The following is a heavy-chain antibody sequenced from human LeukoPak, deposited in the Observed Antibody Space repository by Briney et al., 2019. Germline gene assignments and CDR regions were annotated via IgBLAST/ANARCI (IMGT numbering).Heavy chain of an antibody. J-gene: IGHJ3*02. CDR3: ARDRRPWFGSARDAFDI. Sequence: PGGSLRLSCAASGFTFSSYSMNWVRQAPGKGLEWVSSIISSSSYIYYADSVKGRFTISRDNAKNSLYLQMNSLRAEDTAVYYCARDRRPWFGSARDAFDIWGQGTMVTVSS. CDR1: GFTFSSYS. V-gene: IGHV3-21*01. D-gene: IGHD3-10*01. CDR2: IISSSSYI.